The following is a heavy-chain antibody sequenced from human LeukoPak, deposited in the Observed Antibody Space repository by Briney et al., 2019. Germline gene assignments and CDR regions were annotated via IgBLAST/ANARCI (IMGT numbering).Heavy chain of an antibody. Sequence: SETLSLTCTVSGGSISSSSYYWGWIRQPPGKGLEWIGSIYYSGSTYYNPSLKSRVTISVDTSKNQFSLKLSSVTAADTAVYYXXXXXXXSPGGAFDIWGQGTMVTVSS. D-gene: IGHD3-10*01. CDR3: XXXXXXSPGGAFDI. J-gene: IGHJ3*02. V-gene: IGHV4-39*03. CDR2: IYYSGST. CDR1: GGSISSSSYY.